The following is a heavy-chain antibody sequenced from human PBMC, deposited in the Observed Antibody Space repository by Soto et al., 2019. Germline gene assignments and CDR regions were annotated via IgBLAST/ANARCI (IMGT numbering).Heavy chain of an antibody. V-gene: IGHV4-31*03. D-gene: IGHD3-22*01. CDR1: GASISSGDYY. Sequence: SETLSLTCTVSGASISSGDYYWSWIRQHPGKGLEWIGYIYYSGSTYYNPSLKSRVSISVDTSKNQFSLKLSSVTAADTAVYYCATIYDSSGYYYGNNWFDPWGQGTLVPSPQ. CDR2: IYYSGST. J-gene: IGHJ5*02. CDR3: ATIYDSSGYYYGNNWFDP.